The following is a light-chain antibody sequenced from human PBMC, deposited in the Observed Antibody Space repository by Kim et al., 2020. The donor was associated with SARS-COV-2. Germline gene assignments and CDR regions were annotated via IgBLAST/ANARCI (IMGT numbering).Light chain of an antibody. V-gene: IGKV1-16*02. J-gene: IGKJ4*01. CDR1: QDMSNS. Sequence: ANVEERGTCACRASQDMSNSLSWVQQITGGVPKCQKYATSSLERGVPSKYSGRGSGTDFTLTIRHLQPEDFATYFYQQYKSYPLTFGGGSQM. CDR3: QQYKSYPLT. CDR2: ATS.